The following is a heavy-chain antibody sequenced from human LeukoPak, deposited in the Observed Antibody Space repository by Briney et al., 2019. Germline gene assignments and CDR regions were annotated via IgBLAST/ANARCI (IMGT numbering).Heavy chain of an antibody. V-gene: IGHV4-59*01. D-gene: IGHD3-3*01. CDR1: GGSISSYY. CDR3: ARSDFWSGYHYWYFDL. CDR2: IYYSGST. Sequence: SETLSLTCTVSGGSISSYYWSWIRQPPGKGLEWIGYIYYSGSTNYNPSLKSRVTISVDTSKNQFSLKLSSVTAADTAVYYCARSDFWSGYHYWYFDLWGRGTLVIVSS. J-gene: IGHJ2*01.